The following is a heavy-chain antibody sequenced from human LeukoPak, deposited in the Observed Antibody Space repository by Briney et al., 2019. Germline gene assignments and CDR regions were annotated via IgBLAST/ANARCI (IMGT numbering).Heavy chain of an antibody. CDR2: ISAYNDNT. V-gene: IGHV1-18*01. CDR3: ARGTIVTPLYYYYMDV. D-gene: IGHD4-11*01. Sequence: ASVKVSCKASGYTFTSYGISWVRLAPGQGLEWMGWISAYNDNTNYAQRFQGRVTMTTDTSTSTAYMELRSLRSDDTAVYYCARGTIVTPLYYYYMDVWGKGTTVTVSS. CDR1: GYTFTSYG. J-gene: IGHJ6*03.